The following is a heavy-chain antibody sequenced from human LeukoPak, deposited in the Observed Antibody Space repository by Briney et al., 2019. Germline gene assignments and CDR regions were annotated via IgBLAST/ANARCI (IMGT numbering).Heavy chain of an antibody. Sequence: GESLKISCKGSGYSFTTYSIAWVRQMPGKGLEWMGIIHPGDSETRYSPSFQGQVTISADESIDTAYLQWGSLRASDTAMYYCARPDPWSSSQSTFDYWGQGTLVTVSS. D-gene: IGHD6-13*01. CDR1: GYSFTTYS. J-gene: IGHJ4*02. V-gene: IGHV5-51*01. CDR3: ARPDPWSSSQSTFDY. CDR2: IHPGDSET.